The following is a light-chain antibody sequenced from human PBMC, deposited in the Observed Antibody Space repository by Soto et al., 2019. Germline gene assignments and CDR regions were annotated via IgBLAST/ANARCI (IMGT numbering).Light chain of an antibody. V-gene: IGLV2-14*01. CDR2: DVS. J-gene: IGLJ2*01. Sequence: QSALTQPASVSGSPGQSITISCTGTSSDVGGYNYVSWYQQHPGKAPKLMIYDVSNRPSGVSNRFSGSKSGNTASLTISGLQAEEEDDYYCSSYTSSSTLVVFGRGTKLTVL. CDR3: SSYTSSSTLVV. CDR1: SSDVGGYNY.